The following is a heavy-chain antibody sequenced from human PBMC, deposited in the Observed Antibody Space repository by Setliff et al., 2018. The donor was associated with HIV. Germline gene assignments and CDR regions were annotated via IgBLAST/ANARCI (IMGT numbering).Heavy chain of an antibody. J-gene: IGHJ4*02. CDR3: ARDRQFGRAWGFDY. CDR1: GFSIKNDNW. D-gene: IGHD7-27*01. V-gene: IGHV4-4*02. Sequence: SETLSLTCVVSGFSIKNDNWWNWVRQTPGKGLEWIAEIYHKGNIHYNPSIRSRVTISLDKSKNQISLNLNSVTAADTAVYYCARDRQFGRAWGFDYWGQGRPVTVSS. CDR2: IYHKGNI.